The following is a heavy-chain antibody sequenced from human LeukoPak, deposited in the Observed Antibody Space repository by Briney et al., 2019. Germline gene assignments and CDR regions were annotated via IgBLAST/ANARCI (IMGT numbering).Heavy chain of an antibody. CDR1: GYTFTGYY. V-gene: IGHV1-2*02. D-gene: IGHD3-22*01. Sequence: ASVKVSCKASGYTFTGYYMHWVRQAPGQGLEWMGWINPNSGGTNYAQKFQGRVTMTSDTSISTAYMELSRLRSDDTALYYCTRGSYYDSSGYSGVRLFDYWGQGTPVTVPS. J-gene: IGHJ4*02. CDR2: INPNSGGT. CDR3: TRGSYYDSSGYSGVRLFDY.